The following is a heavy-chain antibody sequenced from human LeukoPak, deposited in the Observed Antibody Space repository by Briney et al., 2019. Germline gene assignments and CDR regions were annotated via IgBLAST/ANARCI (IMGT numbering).Heavy chain of an antibody. CDR1: GFTFSSYS. Sequence: GGSLRLSCAASGFTFSSYSMNWVRQAPGKGLEWVSSISSSSSYIYYADSVQGRFTISRDNSKNTLYLQMNSLRAEDTAVYYCAKGVSPNYYYYGMDVWGQGTTVTVSS. J-gene: IGHJ6*02. CDR2: ISSSSSYI. D-gene: IGHD2-8*01. V-gene: IGHV3-21*04. CDR3: AKGVSPNYYYYGMDV.